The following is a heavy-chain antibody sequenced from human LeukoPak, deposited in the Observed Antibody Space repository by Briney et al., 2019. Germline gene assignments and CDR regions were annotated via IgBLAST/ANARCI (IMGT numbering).Heavy chain of an antibody. CDR3: AREDSSGWYRDLDY. CDR2: ISSSSSYI. CDR1: GFTFSSYS. D-gene: IGHD6-19*01. Sequence: GGSLRLSCAASGFTFSSYSMNWVRQAPGKGLEWVSSISSSSSYIYYADSVKGRFTISRDNAKNSLYLQMNSLRAEDTAVYYCAREDSSGWYRDLDYWGQGTLVTVPS. V-gene: IGHV3-21*01. J-gene: IGHJ4*02.